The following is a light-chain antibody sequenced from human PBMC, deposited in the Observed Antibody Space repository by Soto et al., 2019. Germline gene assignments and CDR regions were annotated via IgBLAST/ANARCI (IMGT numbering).Light chain of an antibody. CDR1: SSDVGGYNY. CDR2: EVS. J-gene: IGLJ3*02. Sequence: QSALTQPASESGSPGQSITISCTGTSSDVGGYNYVSWYQQHPGKAPKLMIYEVSNRPSGVSNRFSGSKSGNTASLTISGLQAEDEADYYCSSYTTSSPHWVFGGGTKLTLL. V-gene: IGLV2-14*01. CDR3: SSYTTSSPHWV.